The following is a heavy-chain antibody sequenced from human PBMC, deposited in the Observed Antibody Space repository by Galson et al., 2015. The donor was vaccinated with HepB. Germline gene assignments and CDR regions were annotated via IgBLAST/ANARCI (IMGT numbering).Heavy chain of an antibody. J-gene: IGHJ4*02. CDR3: AKGRGMVRGVKGPYYFDY. Sequence: SLRLSCAASGFTFSSYAMSWVRQAPGKGLEWVSAISGSGGSTYYADSVKGRFTISRDNSKNTLYLQMNSLRAEDTAVYYCAKGRGMVRGVKGPYYFDYWGQGTLVTVSS. V-gene: IGHV3-23*01. CDR2: ISGSGGST. D-gene: IGHD3-10*01. CDR1: GFTFSSYA.